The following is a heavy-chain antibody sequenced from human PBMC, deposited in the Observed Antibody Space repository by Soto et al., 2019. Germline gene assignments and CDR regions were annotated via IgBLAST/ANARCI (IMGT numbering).Heavy chain of an antibody. CDR2: IFWDDDK. Sequence: SGPTLVNPTQTLTLTCTFSGISLSTRGLGVGWVRQPPGKALEWLALIFWDDDKRYSPSLRSRLAITKDDSKSQVVLTMSNMDPLDTGTYYCAQSEGRDLGSFHFFDPWSQGSVGNVS. CDR1: GISLSTRGLG. CDR3: AQSEGRDLGSFHFFDP. J-gene: IGHJ5*02. V-gene: IGHV2-5*02. D-gene: IGHD1-26*01.